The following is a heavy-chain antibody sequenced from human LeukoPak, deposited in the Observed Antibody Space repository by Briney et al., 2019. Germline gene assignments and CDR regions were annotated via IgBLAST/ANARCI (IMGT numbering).Heavy chain of an antibody. CDR1: GFTFSSYW. D-gene: IGHD1-26*01. J-gene: IGHJ4*02. V-gene: IGHV3-74*01. CDR3: AKDSARKSIVGSTTRGVNDY. Sequence: GGSLRLSCAASGFTFSSYWMRWVRQAPGKGLVWVSRINSDGSSTSYADSVKGRFTISRDNSKNTLYLQMNSLRAEDTAVYYCAKDSARKSIVGSTTRGVNDYWGQGTLVTVSS. CDR2: INSDGSST.